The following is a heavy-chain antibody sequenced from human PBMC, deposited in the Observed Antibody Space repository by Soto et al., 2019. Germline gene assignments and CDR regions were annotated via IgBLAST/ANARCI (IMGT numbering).Heavy chain of an antibody. V-gene: IGHV4-59*01. CDR3: AKYRRTDAEGYRLDF. CDR2: VYYSGST. J-gene: IGHJ4*02. Sequence: PSETLSLTCTLSGGSISGYYWSWIRQPPGKGLEWIGYVYYSGSTKYNPSLESRVTISVDMSNNQFSLVLTSVTAADTAVYYCAKYRRTDAEGYRLDFWGQGTLVTVSS. CDR1: GGSISGYY. D-gene: IGHD5-12*01.